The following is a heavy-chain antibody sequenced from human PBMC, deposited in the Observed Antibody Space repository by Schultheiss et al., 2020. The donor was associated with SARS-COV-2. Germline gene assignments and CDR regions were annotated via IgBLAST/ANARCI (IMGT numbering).Heavy chain of an antibody. CDR1: GGSISSSNW. CDR3: ARGSSGPISP. V-gene: IGHV4-4*02. CDR2: IYYSGST. J-gene: IGHJ5*02. D-gene: IGHD3-3*01. Sequence: SQTLSLTCTVSGGSISSSNWWSWVRQPPGKGLEWIGYIYYSGSTNYNPSLKSRVTISVDTSKNQFSLKLSSVTAADTAVYYCARGSSGPISPWGQGTLVTVSS.